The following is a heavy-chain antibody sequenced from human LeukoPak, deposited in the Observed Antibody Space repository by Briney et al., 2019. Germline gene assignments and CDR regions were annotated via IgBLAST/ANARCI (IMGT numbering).Heavy chain of an antibody. J-gene: IGHJ4*02. Sequence: SETLSLTCTVSGGSICSYYWSWIRQPPGKGLEWIGYIYYSGSTNYNPSLKSRVTISVDTSKNQFSLKLSSVTAADTAVYYCARVGEVTIFGVARFDYWGQGTLVTVSS. V-gene: IGHV4-59*01. CDR2: IYYSGST. CDR1: GGSICSYY. CDR3: ARVGEVTIFGVARFDY. D-gene: IGHD3-3*01.